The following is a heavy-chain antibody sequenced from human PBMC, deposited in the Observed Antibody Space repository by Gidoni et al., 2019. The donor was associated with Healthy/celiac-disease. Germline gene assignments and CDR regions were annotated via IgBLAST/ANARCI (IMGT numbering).Heavy chain of an antibody. V-gene: IGHV3-23*01. Sequence: EVQLLESGGGLVQPGGSLRLCCEASGFTFRSSAMSWVRQAQGKGLGLVSAISGSGGSKYYADSVKGRFTISRDNSKNTLYLQMNSLRAEDTAVSYCAKDNGTARSGYYPVNWFDPWGQGTLVTVSS. D-gene: IGHD3-22*01. CDR2: ISGSGGSK. J-gene: IGHJ5*02. CDR3: AKDNGTARSGYYPVNWFDP. CDR1: GFTFRSSA.